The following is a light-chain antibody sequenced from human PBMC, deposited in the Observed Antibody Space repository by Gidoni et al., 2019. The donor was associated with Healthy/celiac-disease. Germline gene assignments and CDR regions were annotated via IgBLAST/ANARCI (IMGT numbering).Light chain of an antibody. Sequence: EIVMPHSPATLSVSPGERATLSCRASQSVSSNLAWYQQKPGQAPRLLIYGASTRATGIPARFSGSGSGTEFTLTISSLQSEDFAVYYCQQYNNWPWITFGQGTRLEIK. CDR3: QQYNNWPWIT. CDR1: QSVSSN. CDR2: GAS. V-gene: IGKV3-15*01. J-gene: IGKJ5*01.